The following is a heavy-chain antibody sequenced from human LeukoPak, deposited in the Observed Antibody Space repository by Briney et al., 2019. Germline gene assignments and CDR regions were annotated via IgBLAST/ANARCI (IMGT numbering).Heavy chain of an antibody. D-gene: IGHD6-13*01. CDR3: ARGRAAAGKLDY. J-gene: IGHJ4*02. V-gene: IGHV4-59*12. Sequence: SETLSLTCTVSGGSISSYYWSWIRQPPGKGLEWIGYIYYSGSTNYNPSLKSRVTISVDTSKNQFSLKLSSVTAADTAVYYCARGRAAAGKLDYWGQGTLVTVSS. CDR2: IYYSGST. CDR1: GGSISSYY.